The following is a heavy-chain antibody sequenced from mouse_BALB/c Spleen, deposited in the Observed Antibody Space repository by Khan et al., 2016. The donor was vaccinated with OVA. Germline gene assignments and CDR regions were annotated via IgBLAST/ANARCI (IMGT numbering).Heavy chain of an antibody. D-gene: IGHD1-3*01. CDR2: INPHIGET. CDR3: ARESGSDFDY. Sequence: VQLKQSGTELVKPGASVKISCKASGYSFTGYFMNWVMQSHGKSLEWIGRINPHIGETFYNQKFKGKATLTVDESSSTAYMELRSLASEDSAVYYCARESGSDFDYWGQGTTLTVSA. CDR1: GYSFTGYF. V-gene: IGHV1-20*02. J-gene: IGHJ2*01.